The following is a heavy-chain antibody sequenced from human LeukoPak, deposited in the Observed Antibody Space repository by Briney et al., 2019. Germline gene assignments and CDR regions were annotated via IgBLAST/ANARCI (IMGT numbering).Heavy chain of an antibody. V-gene: IGHV4-59*12. D-gene: IGHD4-17*01. CDR1: GGSISSYY. CDR2: IYYSGST. J-gene: IGHJ6*02. CDR3: ARDLVTTRSYYGMDV. Sequence: SETLSLTCTVSGGSISSYYWSWIRQPPGKGLEWIGYIYYSGSTNYNPSLKSRVTISVDTSKNQFSLKLSSVTAADTAVYYCARDLVTTRSYYGMDVWGQGTTVTVS.